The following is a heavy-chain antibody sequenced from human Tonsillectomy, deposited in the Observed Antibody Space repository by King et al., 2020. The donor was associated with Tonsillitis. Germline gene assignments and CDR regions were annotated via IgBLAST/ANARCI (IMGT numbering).Heavy chain of an antibody. J-gene: IGHJ6*02. CDR3: ARLGGDYGDHNGFDV. CDR1: GGSVNNYY. V-gene: IGHV4-59*02. CDR2: VYDSGRT. Sequence: QLQESGPGLVKPSETLSLTCTVSGGSVNNYYWGWIRQPPGKGLEWIGNVYDSGRTIYNPSLKSRVSISVDTSKNQFSLKVTSVTAADSAVYFCARLGGDYGDHNGFDVWGQGTTVIVS. D-gene: IGHD2-21*02.